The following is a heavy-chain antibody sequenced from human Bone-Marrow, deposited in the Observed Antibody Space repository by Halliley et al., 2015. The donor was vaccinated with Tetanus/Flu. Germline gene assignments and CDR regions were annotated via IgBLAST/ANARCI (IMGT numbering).Heavy chain of an antibody. CDR2: IYYDRKT. D-gene: IGHD1-26*01. CDR1: GGSISTYY. CDR3: ARDKDYGGRLDP. V-gene: IGHV4-59*01. J-gene: IGHJ5*02. Sequence: TLSLTCTVSGGSISTYYWSWIRRPPGKGLEWIGYIYYDRKTKYNPPLESRVAISIDTSKNQFFLNLKSITAADTAVYYCARDKDYGGRLDPWGRGTLVTAST.